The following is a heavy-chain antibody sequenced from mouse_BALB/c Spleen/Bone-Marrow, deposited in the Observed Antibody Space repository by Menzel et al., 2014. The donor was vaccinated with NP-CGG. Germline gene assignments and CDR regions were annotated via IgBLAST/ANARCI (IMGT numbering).Heavy chain of an antibody. J-gene: IGHJ3*01. Sequence: QVQLQQSGAELANPGASVKMSCTASGYTFTNYWMHWIKQRPGQGLEWIGYIHPGTGYPEYNQTFTGKATLTAVKSSTTYHRQRSRLTAENAAVYYGAIYDYYAFAFLGHGTLATVS. CDR2: IHPGTGYP. CDR1: GYTFTNYW. D-gene: IGHD1-1*01. CDR3: AIYDYYAFAF. V-gene: IGHV1-4*01.